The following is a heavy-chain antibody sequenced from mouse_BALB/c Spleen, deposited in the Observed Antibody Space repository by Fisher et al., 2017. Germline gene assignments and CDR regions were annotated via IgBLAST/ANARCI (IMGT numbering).Heavy chain of an antibody. CDR3: ARSITTVVPYAMDY. V-gene: IGHV5-17*02. Sequence: RFTISRDNPKNTLFLQMTSLRSEDTAMYYCARSITTVVPYAMDYWGQGTSVTVSS. J-gene: IGHJ4*01. D-gene: IGHD1-1*01.